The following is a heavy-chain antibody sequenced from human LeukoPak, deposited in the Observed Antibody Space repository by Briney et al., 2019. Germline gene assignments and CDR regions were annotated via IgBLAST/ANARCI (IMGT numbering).Heavy chain of an antibody. J-gene: IGHJ4*02. D-gene: IGHD2-15*01. CDR1: GFTFSSYA. Sequence: GGSLRLSCAASGFTFSSYAMSWVRQAPGKGLEWVSAISGSGGSTHYADSVKGRFTISRDNSKNTLYLQMNSLRAEDTAVYYCAKEGRGGSRAEVDYWGQGTLVTVSS. CDR3: AKEGRGGSRAEVDY. CDR2: ISGSGGST. V-gene: IGHV3-23*01.